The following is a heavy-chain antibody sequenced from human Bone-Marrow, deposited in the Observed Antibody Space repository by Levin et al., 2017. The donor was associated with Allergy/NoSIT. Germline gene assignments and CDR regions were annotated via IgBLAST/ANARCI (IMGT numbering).Heavy chain of an antibody. CDR2: IWYDGSNK. V-gene: IGHV3-33*01. D-gene: IGHD1-26*01. J-gene: IGHJ4*02. CDR1: GFTFSSYG. Sequence: GESLKISCAASGFTFSSYGMHWVRQAPGKGLEWVAVIWYDGSNKYYADSVKGRFTISRDNSKNTLYLQMNSLRAEDTAVYYCARDPGGGIVGATTDYWGQGTLVTVSS. CDR3: ARDPGGGIVGATTDY.